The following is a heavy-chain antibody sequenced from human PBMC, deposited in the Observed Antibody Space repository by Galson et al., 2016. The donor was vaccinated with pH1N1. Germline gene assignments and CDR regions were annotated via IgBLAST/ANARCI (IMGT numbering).Heavy chain of an antibody. D-gene: IGHD1-14*01. J-gene: IGHJ5*02. CDR2: VKQDGSEK. CDR1: GFTFSSHW. Sequence: SLRLSCAASGFTFSSHWMSWVRQAPGKGLEWVANVKQDGSEKHYVDSVTGRFTISRDNAKTSLYLQMNRLRAEDTAVYYCARLSRPGVGSDRWGQGILVAVSS. V-gene: IGHV3-7*01. CDR3: ARLSRPGVGSDR.